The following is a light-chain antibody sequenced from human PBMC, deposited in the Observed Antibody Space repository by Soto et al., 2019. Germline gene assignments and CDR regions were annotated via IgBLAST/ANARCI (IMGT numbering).Light chain of an antibody. Sequence: QSALTQPASVSGSPVQSITISCAGTMRDVGAYNLVSWYQQHPGRAPQLIIYEVRNRPSGISFRFSGSKSGNTASLTISGLQAEYEADYYCSSYTSKSSLIFGGGTKVTVL. CDR1: MRDVGAYNL. J-gene: IGLJ2*01. V-gene: IGLV2-14*01. CDR3: SSYTSKSSLI. CDR2: EVR.